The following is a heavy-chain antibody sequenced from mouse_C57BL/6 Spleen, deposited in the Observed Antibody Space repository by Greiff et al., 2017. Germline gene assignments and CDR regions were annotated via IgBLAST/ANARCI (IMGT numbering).Heavy chain of an antibody. D-gene: IGHD1-1*01. J-gene: IGHJ1*03. CDR1: GYTFTSYW. V-gene: IGHV1-72*01. CDR3: ARPIITTVVAHWYFDV. CDR2: IDPNSGGT. Sequence: QVQLQQPGAELVKPGASVKLSCKASGYTFTSYWMPWVKQRPGRGLEWIGRIDPNSGGTKYNEKFKSKATLTVDKPSSTAYMQLISLTSEDSAVYYCARPIITTVVAHWYFDVWGTGTTVTVSS.